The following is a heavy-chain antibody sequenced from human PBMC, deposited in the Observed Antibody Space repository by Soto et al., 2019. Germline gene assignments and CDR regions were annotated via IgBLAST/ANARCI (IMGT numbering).Heavy chain of an antibody. V-gene: IGHV4-34*08. CDR1: GGTFHGYY. J-gene: IGHJ5*02. CDR2: INHSGSA. D-gene: IGHD3-3*01. CDR3: ATRITVFGLLIPPFDP. Sequence: SETLSLTCSVYGGTFHGYYWSWIRQPPGKGLEWIGEINHSGSANYNPTFKSRVSISVDTSKNQFSLRLSSVTAADTAIYYCATRITVFGLLIPPFDPWGQGTQVTVSS.